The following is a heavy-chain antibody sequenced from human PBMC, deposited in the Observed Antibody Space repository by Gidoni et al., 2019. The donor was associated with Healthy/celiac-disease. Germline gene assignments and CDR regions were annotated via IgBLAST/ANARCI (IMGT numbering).Heavy chain of an antibody. J-gene: IGHJ4*02. CDR3: ARQRITVVGAITWFDY. Sequence: QLQLQESGPGLVKPSETLSLTCTVSGGSISSSSYYWGWIRQPTGKGLEWIASIYYSGSTYYNPSLKSRVTISVDTSKNQFSLKLSSVTAADTAVYYCARQRITVVGAITWFDYWGQGTLVTVSS. CDR1: GGSISSSSYY. D-gene: IGHD1-26*01. V-gene: IGHV4-39*01. CDR2: IYYSGST.